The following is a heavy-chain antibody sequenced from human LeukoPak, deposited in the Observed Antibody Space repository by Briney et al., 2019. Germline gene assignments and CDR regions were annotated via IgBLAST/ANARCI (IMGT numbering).Heavy chain of an antibody. D-gene: IGHD1-14*01. CDR2: ISYDGSNK. CDR3: AKNQGSRAFDI. CDR1: GFTLSTYG. J-gene: IGHJ3*02. V-gene: IGHV3-30*18. Sequence: PGGSLRLSCAASGFTLSTYGMHWVRQAPGKGLEWVAFISYDGSNKYYADSVKGRFTISRDNSKNTLYLQMNSLRAEDTAVYYCAKNQGSRAFDIWGQGTMVTVSS.